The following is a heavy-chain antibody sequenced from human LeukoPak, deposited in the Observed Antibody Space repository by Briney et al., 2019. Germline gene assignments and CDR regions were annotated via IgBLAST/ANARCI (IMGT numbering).Heavy chain of an antibody. Sequence: PGGSLRLSCAASGFTFTSYSMNWVRQAPGKGLEWVSTISGGGGSTYYADSVKGRFTISRDNSKITLYLQVNSLRAEDTAVYYCAKGGKWDVTPFDYWGQGTLVTVSS. D-gene: IGHD1-26*01. CDR1: GFTFTSYS. CDR3: AKGGKWDVTPFDY. J-gene: IGHJ4*02. CDR2: ISGGGGST. V-gene: IGHV3-23*01.